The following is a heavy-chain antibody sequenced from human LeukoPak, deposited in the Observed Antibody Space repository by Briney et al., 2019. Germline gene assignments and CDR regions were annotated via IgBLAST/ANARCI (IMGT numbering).Heavy chain of an antibody. D-gene: IGHD3-10*01. Sequence: SETLSLTCAVYGGSFSGYYGSWIRQPPGKGLEWIGEINHSGSTNYNPSLKSRVTISVDTSKNQFSLKLSSVTAADTAVYYCARGRGGFTMVRGVMGPFAFDIWGQGTMVTVSS. V-gene: IGHV4-34*01. CDR3: ARGRGGFTMVRGVMGPFAFDI. CDR1: GGSFSGYY. J-gene: IGHJ3*02. CDR2: INHSGST.